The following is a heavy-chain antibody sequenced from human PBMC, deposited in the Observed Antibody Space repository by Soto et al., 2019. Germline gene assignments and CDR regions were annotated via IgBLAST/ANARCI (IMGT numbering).Heavy chain of an antibody. J-gene: IGHJ4*02. CDR2: IYYSGST. V-gene: IGHV4-59*01. Sequence: SETPSLTSTVPGGSISSYYWSWLRQPPGKGLEWIGYIYYSGSTNYNPSLKGRVTISVDTSKNQFSLKLSSVTAADTAVYYCARGTITMVRGVIIRGYYFDYWGQGTLVTVSS. CDR3: ARGTITMVRGVIIRGYYFDY. D-gene: IGHD3-10*01. CDR1: GGSISSYY.